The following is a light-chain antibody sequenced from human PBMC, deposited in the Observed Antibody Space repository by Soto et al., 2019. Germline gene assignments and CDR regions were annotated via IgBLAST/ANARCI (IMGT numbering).Light chain of an antibody. CDR2: AAS. CDR1: QGISSY. Sequence: DIQLTQSPSFLSASVGDRVTITCRASQGISSYLAWYQQKPGKAPKLLIYAASTLQSGVPSRFSGSGSGTEFTLTMSSLQPEDFATYYCQQGGSFGPGTKVDI. CDR3: QQGGS. J-gene: IGKJ3*01. V-gene: IGKV1-9*01.